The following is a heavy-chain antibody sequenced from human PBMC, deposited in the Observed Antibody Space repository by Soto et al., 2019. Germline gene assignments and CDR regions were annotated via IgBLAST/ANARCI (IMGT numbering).Heavy chain of an antibody. CDR1: GLNFRKYW. CDR2: IKKDGSEK. Sequence: EVQLVESGGGLVQPGGSLRLSCAASGLNFRKYWMSWVRQAPGKGLEWVANIKKDGSEKNYVDSVKGRFTISTDNAKNSLYLQMNSLRAEDSAVYYCATASLWGQGTLVTVSS. CDR3: ATASL. V-gene: IGHV3-7*01. J-gene: IGHJ4*02.